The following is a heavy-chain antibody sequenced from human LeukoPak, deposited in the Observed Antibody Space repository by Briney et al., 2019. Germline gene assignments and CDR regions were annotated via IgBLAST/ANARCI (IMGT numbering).Heavy chain of an antibody. CDR3: ARERLPDGDTGEPSDY. V-gene: IGHV3-33*01. J-gene: IGHJ4*02. CDR1: AFTFSSYG. Sequence: PGRSLRLSCAASAFTFSSYGMHWVRQAPGKGLEWVAVIWYDGSNKYYADSVKGRFTISRDNSKNTLYLQMNSLRAEDTAVYYCARERLPDGDTGEPSDYWGQGTLVTVSS. D-gene: IGHD4-17*01. CDR2: IWYDGSNK.